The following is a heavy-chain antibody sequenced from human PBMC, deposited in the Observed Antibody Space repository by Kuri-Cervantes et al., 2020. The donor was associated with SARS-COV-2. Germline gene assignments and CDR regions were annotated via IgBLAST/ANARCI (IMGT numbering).Heavy chain of an antibody. CDR1: GYSISSGYY. Sequence: SETLSLTCTVSGYSISSGYYWGWIRQPPGKGLEWIGSIYHSGSTYYNPSLKSRVTISVDTSKSQFSLNLTSVTAADTAVYYCARVGTTVQDYWGQGTLVTVSS. CDR3: ARVGTTVQDY. V-gene: IGHV4-38-2*02. D-gene: IGHD4-11*01. J-gene: IGHJ4*02. CDR2: IYHSGST.